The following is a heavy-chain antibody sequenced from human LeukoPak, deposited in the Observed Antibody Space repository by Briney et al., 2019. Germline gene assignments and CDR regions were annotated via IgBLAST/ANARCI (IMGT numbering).Heavy chain of an antibody. CDR3: ARDNLLRYFDWELYYGMDV. CDR1: GYTFTSYG. V-gene: IGHV1-18*04. Sequence: GASVKVSCKASGYTFTSYGISWVRQAPGQGLEWVGWISAYNGNTNYAQKLQGRVTMTTDTSTSTAYMELRSLRSDDTAVYYCARDNLLRYFDWELYYGMDVWGKGTTVTVSS. D-gene: IGHD3-9*01. J-gene: IGHJ6*04. CDR2: ISAYNGNT.